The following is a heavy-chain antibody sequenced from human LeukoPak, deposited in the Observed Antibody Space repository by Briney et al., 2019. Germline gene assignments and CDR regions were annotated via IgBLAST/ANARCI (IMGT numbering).Heavy chain of an antibody. D-gene: IGHD1-26*01. J-gene: IGHJ4*02. CDR1: GGSISSSSYY. Sequence: SETLSLTCTVSGGSISSSSYYWGWIRQPPGKGLEWIGSIYYSGSTNYNPSLKSRVTISVDTSKNQFSLKLSSVTAADTAVYYCARHGGGGESYPRVFDYWGRGTLVTVSS. CDR3: ARHGGGGESYPRVFDY. V-gene: IGHV4-39*01. CDR2: IYYSGST.